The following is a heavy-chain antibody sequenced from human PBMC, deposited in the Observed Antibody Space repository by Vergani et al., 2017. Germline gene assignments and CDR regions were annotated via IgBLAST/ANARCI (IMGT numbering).Heavy chain of an antibody. CDR1: GGTFSSSA. Sequence: QVQLVQSGAEVKKPGSSVKVSCKASGGTFSSSAISWVRQAPGQGLEWMGGIIPIFGTANYAQKFQGRVTITADDSTSTAYMELSSLRSEDTAVYYCASTGYCSSTSCYGNFDYWGQGTLVTVSS. V-gene: IGHV1-69*01. CDR3: ASTGYCSSTSCYGNFDY. CDR2: IIPIFGTA. J-gene: IGHJ4*02. D-gene: IGHD2-2*01.